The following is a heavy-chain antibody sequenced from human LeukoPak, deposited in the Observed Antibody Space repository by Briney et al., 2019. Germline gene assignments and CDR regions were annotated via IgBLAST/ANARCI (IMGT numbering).Heavy chain of an antibody. Sequence: PGGSLRLSCTASGFTFSSYAMSWVRQAPGKGLEWVSAISGSGGSTYYAESVKGRFTISRDNSKNTLYLQMNSLRAEDTAVYYCAKATAVVYGSAFDIWGQGTMVTVSS. D-gene: IGHD5/OR15-5a*01. V-gene: IGHV3-23*01. CDR3: AKATAVVYGSAFDI. CDR2: ISGSGGST. J-gene: IGHJ3*02. CDR1: GFTFSSYA.